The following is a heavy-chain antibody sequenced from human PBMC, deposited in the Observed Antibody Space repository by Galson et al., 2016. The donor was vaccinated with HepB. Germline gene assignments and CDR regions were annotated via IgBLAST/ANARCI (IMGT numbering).Heavy chain of an antibody. CDR1: AYTFTTYG. V-gene: IGHV1-18*01. J-gene: IGHJ3*02. D-gene: IGHD6-13*01. Sequence: SVKVSCKASAYTFTTYGIHWVRQAPGQGLQWMGWISAYDGDTNYARKLQGRVSMTTDTSTSTAYMELRSLRSDDTAVYYCARGLSATAAFDIWGQGTMVTVSS. CDR3: ARGLSATAAFDI. CDR2: ISAYDGDT.